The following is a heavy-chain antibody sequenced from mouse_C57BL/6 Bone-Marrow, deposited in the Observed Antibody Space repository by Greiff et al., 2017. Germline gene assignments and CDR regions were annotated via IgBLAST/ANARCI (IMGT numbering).Heavy chain of an antibody. CDR1: GFTFTDYY. J-gene: IGHJ1*03. CDR3: ARLNAYPRYWYFDV. Sequence: EVKLVESGGGLVQPGGSLSLSCAASGFTFTDYYMSWVRQPPGQALEWLGFIRNKANGYTTEYSASVKGRFTISSDNSQSILYLQMNALRAEDSATYYCARLNAYPRYWYFDVWGTGTTVTVSS. CDR2: IRNKANGYTT. V-gene: IGHV7-3*01.